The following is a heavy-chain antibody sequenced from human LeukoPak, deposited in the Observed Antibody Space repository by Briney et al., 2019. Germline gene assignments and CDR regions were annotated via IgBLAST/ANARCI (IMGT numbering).Heavy chain of an antibody. CDR2: IIPILGIT. CDR1: GGTFYNYG. J-gene: IGHJ3*02. CDR3: ARDAPGGNFAIFAFDI. V-gene: IGHV1-69*04. Sequence: SVKVSCKASGGTFYNYGISRVRQAPGQGLEWMGRIIPILGITNYAQKFQGRVTITADKSTNTAYMELSSLRSEDTAVYFCARDAPGGNFAIFAFDIWGQGTLVTVSS. D-gene: IGHD4-23*01.